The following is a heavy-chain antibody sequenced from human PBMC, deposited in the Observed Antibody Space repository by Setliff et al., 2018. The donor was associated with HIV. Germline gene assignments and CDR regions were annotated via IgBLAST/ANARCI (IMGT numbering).Heavy chain of an antibody. CDR2: FHSSGST. Sequence: SETLSLTCNVSGGSISSRSYYWGWIRQPPGKGPEWIGSFHSSGSTSYNPSLRSRVTVSVDTSTNHFSLKLTSVTAAATAVYYCARPLSTSYNFLVDAFAIWGQGTLVTVSS. CDR3: ARPLSTSYNFLVDAFAI. V-gene: IGHV4-39*01. J-gene: IGHJ3*02. CDR1: GGSISSRSYY. D-gene: IGHD3-3*01.